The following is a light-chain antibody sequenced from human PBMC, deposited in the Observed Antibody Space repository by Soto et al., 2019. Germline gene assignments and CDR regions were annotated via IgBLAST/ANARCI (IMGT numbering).Light chain of an antibody. CDR3: PQRSNLAWT. CDR2: DAS. V-gene: IGKV3-11*02. Sequence: EIVLTQSPATLSLSPGERATLSCRASQSVSSYLAWYQQKPGQAPRLLIYDASNRATAIPARLSGSGSGRGFPVPISSLETEEFSVYYCPQRSNLAWTSGQGAKV. J-gene: IGKJ1*01. CDR1: QSVSSY.